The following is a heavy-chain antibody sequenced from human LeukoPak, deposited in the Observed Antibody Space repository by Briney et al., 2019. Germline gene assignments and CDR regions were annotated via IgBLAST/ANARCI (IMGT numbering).Heavy chain of an antibody. CDR3: ARVGTPVDTAMVLLRFDY. D-gene: IGHD5-18*01. CDR2: IYYSGST. V-gene: IGHV4-61*05. Sequence: SETLSLTCTVSGGSISSSSYYWGWIRQPPGKGLEWIGYIYYSGSTNYNPSLKSRVTISVDTSKNQFSLKLSSVTAADTAVYYCARVGTPVDTAMVLLRFDYWGQGTLVTVSS. CDR1: GGSISSSSYY. J-gene: IGHJ4*02.